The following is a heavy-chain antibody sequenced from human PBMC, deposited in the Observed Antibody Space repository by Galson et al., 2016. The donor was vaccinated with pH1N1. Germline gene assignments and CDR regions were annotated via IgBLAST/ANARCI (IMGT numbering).Heavy chain of an antibody. J-gene: IGHJ5*02. V-gene: IGHV4-59*01. CDR3: ARGGTVTNPLAT. Sequence: ETLSLTCSVSGGSMFAYYWNWIRQPPGKGLGWIGYIYSTGGTNYNPSLKSRVAISVNTSNNQFSLNLISVTAADTAVYYCARGGTVTNPLATWGQGTLVTVSS. CDR2: IYSTGGT. CDR1: GGSMFAYY. D-gene: IGHD4-17*01.